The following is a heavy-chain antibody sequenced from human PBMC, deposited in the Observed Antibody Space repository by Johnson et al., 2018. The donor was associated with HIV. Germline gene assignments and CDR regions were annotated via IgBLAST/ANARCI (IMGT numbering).Heavy chain of an antibody. V-gene: IGHV3-30*02. Sequence: VQLVESGGGVVQPGGSLRLSCAASGFTFSSYGMHWVRQAPGKGLEWVAFIRYDGSNKYYADSVKGRFTISRDNSKNTLYLQMNSLRAGDTALYYCARAVCRGGRCYSHDAFDIWGQGTMVTVSS. J-gene: IGHJ3*02. CDR1: GFTFSSYG. CDR3: ARAVCRGGRCYSHDAFDI. CDR2: IRYDGSNK. D-gene: IGHD2-15*01.